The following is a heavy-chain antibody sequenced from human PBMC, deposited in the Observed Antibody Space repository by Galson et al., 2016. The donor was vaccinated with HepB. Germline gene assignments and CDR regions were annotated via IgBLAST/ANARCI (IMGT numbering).Heavy chain of an antibody. V-gene: IGHV3-74*03. CDR3: ARDRSLIFYDY. J-gene: IGHJ4*02. CDR1: GFTFSSYV. Sequence: SLRLSCAASGFTFSSYVMHWVRRTPGKGLVWVSRIRHDGSVKTYADSVKGRFTISRDNARNTLYLQMNSLRAEDTAVYYCARDRSLIFYDYWGQGTLITVSS. D-gene: IGHD3/OR15-3a*01. CDR2: IRHDGSVK.